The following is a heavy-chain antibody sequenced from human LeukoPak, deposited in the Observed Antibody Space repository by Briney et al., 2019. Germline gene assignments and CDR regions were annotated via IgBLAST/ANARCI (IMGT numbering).Heavy chain of an antibody. CDR3: ARDLFTRAAVAGTPSWFDP. Sequence: ASVKVSCKASGYTFTGNYMHWVRQAPGQGLELMGWINPNSGGTNYAQKFQGRVSITRDTSISTAYMELSRLRSDDTAVYYCARDLFTRAAVAGTPSWFDPWGQGTLVTVSS. CDR1: GYTFTGNY. J-gene: IGHJ5*02. D-gene: IGHD6-19*01. CDR2: INPNSGGT. V-gene: IGHV1-2*02.